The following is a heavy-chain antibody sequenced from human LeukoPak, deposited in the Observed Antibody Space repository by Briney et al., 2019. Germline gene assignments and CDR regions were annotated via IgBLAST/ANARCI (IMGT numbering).Heavy chain of an antibody. CDR3: ARFRTIFGVVRSDY. J-gene: IGHJ4*02. D-gene: IGHD3-3*01. Sequence: SETLSLTCAVYGGSFSGYYWSWIRQPPGKGLEWIGEINHSGSTNYNPSLKSRVTISVDTSKNQFSLKLSSVTAADTAVYYCARFRTIFGVVRSDYWGQGTLVTVSS. CDR2: INHSGST. CDR1: GGSFSGYY. V-gene: IGHV4-34*01.